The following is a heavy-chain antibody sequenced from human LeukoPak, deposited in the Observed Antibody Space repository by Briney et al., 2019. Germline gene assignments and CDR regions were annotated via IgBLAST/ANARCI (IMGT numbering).Heavy chain of an antibody. J-gene: IGHJ4*02. D-gene: IGHD3-22*01. V-gene: IGHV1-58*01. CDR3: AADRLAAAVPYYYDSSGYDN. CDR2: IVVGSGNT. CDR1: GFTFTSSA. Sequence: SVKVSCKASGFTFTSSAVQWVRQARGQRREWIGWIVVGSGNTNYAQKFQERVTITRDMSTSTAYMELSSLRSEDTAVYYCAADRLAAAVPYYYDSSGYDNWGQGTLVTVSS.